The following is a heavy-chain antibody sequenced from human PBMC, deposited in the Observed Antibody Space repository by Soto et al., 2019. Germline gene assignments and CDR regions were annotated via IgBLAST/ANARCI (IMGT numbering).Heavy chain of an antibody. J-gene: IGHJ3*02. V-gene: IGHV1-2*04. Sequence: EASVKVSCKASGYTFTGYYMHWVRQAPGQGLEWMGWINPNSGGTNYAQKFQGWVTMTRDTSISTAYMELSRLRSDDTAVYYCARSPPNYYDSGHAFDIWGQGTMVTVSS. CDR2: INPNSGGT. CDR3: ARSPPNYYDSGHAFDI. D-gene: IGHD3-22*01. CDR1: GYTFTGYY.